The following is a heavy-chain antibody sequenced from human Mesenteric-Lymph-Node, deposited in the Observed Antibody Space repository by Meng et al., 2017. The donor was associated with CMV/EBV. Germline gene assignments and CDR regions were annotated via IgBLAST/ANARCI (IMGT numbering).Heavy chain of an antibody. CDR3: ARVVRGVISGYFDY. D-gene: IGHD3-10*01. CDR1: GGSISSYY. J-gene: IGHJ4*02. Sequence: SETLSLTCTVSGGSISSYYWSWIRQPPGKGLEWIGYIYYSGSTNYNPSLKSRVTISVDTSKNQFSLKLSSVTAADTAVYYCARVVRGVISGYFDYWGQGTLVTVSS. V-gene: IGHV4-59*01. CDR2: IYYSGST.